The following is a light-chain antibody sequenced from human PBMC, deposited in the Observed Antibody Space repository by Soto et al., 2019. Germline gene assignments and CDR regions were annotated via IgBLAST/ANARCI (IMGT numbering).Light chain of an antibody. CDR2: GAS. Sequence: EIVLTQSPATLSSFPGDRVTLSCRASQAVNTRLAWYQHRPGQAPRLLIYGASTRATGIPARFSGSGSGTEFTLTISSLQSEDFGVYYCHQYNNLWTFGQGTKVDIK. J-gene: IGKJ1*01. CDR1: QAVNTR. CDR3: HQYNNLWT. V-gene: IGKV3-15*01.